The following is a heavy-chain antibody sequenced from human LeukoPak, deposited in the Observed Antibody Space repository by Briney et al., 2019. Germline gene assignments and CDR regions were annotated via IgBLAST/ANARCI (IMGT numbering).Heavy chain of an antibody. CDR1: GFTFDDYG. CDR3: ARGGAKGVVPAALYYFDY. Sequence: GGSLRLSCAASGFTFDDYGMSWVRQAPGKGLEWVSGINWNGGSTGYADSVKGRFTISRDNSKNTLYLQMNSLRAEDTAVYYCARGGAKGVVPAALYYFDYWGQGTLVTVSS. CDR2: INWNGGST. J-gene: IGHJ4*02. D-gene: IGHD2-2*01. V-gene: IGHV3-20*04.